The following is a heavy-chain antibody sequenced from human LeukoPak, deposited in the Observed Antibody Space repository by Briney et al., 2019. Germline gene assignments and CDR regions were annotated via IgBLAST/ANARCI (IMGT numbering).Heavy chain of an antibody. D-gene: IGHD6-19*01. CDR3: AKDIDWLAFKD. J-gene: IGHJ4*02. CDR1: GFTFSSYW. CDR2: IKQDGSEK. Sequence: GGSLRLSCAASGFTFSSYWMSWVRQAPGKGLEWVANIKQDGSEKYYVDSVKGRFTISRDNAKNSLYLQMNSLRVEDTAVYYCAKDIDWLAFKDWGQGTLVTVSS. V-gene: IGHV3-7*03.